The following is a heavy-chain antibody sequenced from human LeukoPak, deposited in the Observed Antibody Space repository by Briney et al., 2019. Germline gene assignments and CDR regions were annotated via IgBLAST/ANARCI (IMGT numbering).Heavy chain of an antibody. Sequence: GESLEISFKGSGYRFTSYWIGWVRPMPGKGLEWMGIIYPGDSDTRYSPSFQGQVTISADTSISTAYLQSSSLKASDTAMYYCERLSSGWYEYAFDIWGQGTMVTVSS. CDR2: IYPGDSDT. V-gene: IGHV5-51*01. CDR1: GYRFTSYW. J-gene: IGHJ3*02. CDR3: ERLSSGWYEYAFDI. D-gene: IGHD6-19*01.